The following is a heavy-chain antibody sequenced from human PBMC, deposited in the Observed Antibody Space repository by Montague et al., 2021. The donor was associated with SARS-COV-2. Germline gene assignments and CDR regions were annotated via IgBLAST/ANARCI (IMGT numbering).Heavy chain of an antibody. CDR2: INDSGGT. D-gene: IGHD4/OR15-4a*01. Sequence: SETLSLTCAVYGGSFSGYNWGWVRLSPGEGLELVWQINDSGGTKYNPSLKSRVTISLDTSKNQFSLKLNSVTAADTAVYYCARGVPGYWGQGTLVTVSS. CDR1: GGSFSGYN. J-gene: IGHJ4*02. V-gene: IGHV4-34*01. CDR3: ARGVPGY.